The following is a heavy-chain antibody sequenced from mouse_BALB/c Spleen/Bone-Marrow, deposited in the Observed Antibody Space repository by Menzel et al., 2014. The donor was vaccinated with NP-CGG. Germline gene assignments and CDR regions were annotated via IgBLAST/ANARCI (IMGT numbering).Heavy chain of an antibody. CDR2: INPSTGYA. J-gene: IGHJ2*01. V-gene: IGHV1-7*01. CDR1: GYTFTDTW. Sequence: VKLMESGPELAKPGASVKMSCKASGYTFTDTWIHWIKQRPGQGLEWIGYINPSTGYAEYNQNFKDKATLTVDKSSSTVYMQLSSLTSEDSAVYYCSRDYWGQGTTLTVSS. CDR3: SRDY.